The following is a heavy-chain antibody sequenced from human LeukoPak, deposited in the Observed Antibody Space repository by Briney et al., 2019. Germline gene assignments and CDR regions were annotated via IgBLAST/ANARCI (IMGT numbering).Heavy chain of an antibody. V-gene: IGHV1-69*04. CDR1: GVTFSSYA. Sequence: ASVKVSCKASGVTFSSYAISWVRQAPGQGLEWMGRIIPILGIANYAQKFQGRVTITADKSTSTAYMELSSLRSEDTAVYYCARDLPPYSSSWSFGMDVWGQGTTVIVSS. D-gene: IGHD6-13*01. CDR2: IIPILGIA. CDR3: ARDLPPYSSSWSFGMDV. J-gene: IGHJ6*02.